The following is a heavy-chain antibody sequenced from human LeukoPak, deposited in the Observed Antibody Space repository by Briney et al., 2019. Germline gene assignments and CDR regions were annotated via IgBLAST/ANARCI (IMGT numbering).Heavy chain of an antibody. CDR3: ARPAGGFGESEEYYFDY. V-gene: IGHV3-33*01. CDR1: GFTFSSYG. CDR2: IWYDGSNK. D-gene: IGHD3-10*01. J-gene: IGHJ4*02. Sequence: GRSLRLSCAASGFTFSSYGMHWVRQAPGKGLEWVAVIWYDGSNKYYADSVKGRFTISRDNSKNTLYLQMNSLRSDDTAVYYCARPAGGFGESEEYYFDYWGQGTLVTVSS.